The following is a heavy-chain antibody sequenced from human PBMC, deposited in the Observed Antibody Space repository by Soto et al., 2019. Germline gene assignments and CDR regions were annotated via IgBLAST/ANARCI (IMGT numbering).Heavy chain of an antibody. CDR2: INSDGSRT. Sequence: PGGSLRLSCSASEFTFTSYWMHWVRQPPGNGLMWVSRINSDGSRTTYADSVKGRFTISRDNSKNTLYLQMNSLRAEDTAVYYCAKDSVGYDFWTGYYTEGYYYYGMDVWGQGTTVTVSS. J-gene: IGHJ6*02. CDR3: AKDSVGYDFWTGYYTEGYYYYGMDV. D-gene: IGHD3-3*01. V-gene: IGHV3-74*03. CDR1: EFTFTSYW.